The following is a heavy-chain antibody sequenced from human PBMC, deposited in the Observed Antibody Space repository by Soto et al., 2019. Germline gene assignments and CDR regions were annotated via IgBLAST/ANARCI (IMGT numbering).Heavy chain of an antibody. CDR2: IYYSGST. Sequence: SETLSLTCTVSGGSISSYYWSWIRQPPGKGLEWIGYIYYSGSTNYNPSLKSRVTISVDTSKNQFSLKLSSVTAADTAVYYCAREEIAAADYYYYYYMDVWGKGTTVTVSS. J-gene: IGHJ6*03. CDR1: GGSISSYY. D-gene: IGHD6-13*01. V-gene: IGHV4-59*01. CDR3: AREEIAAADYYYYYYMDV.